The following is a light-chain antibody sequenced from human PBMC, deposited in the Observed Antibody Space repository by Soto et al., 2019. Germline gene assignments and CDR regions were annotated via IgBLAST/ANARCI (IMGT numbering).Light chain of an antibody. CDR2: AAS. J-gene: IGKJ5*01. CDR1: RGISSY. Sequence: DIQLTQSPSFLPPSGGPRVALTCRASRGISSYLAWYQQKPGKAPRLLIYAASTLQSGVPSRFSGSGSGTDFTLTISSLQPEDFATYYCQQSYSTPTSGQGTRLEI. CDR3: QQSYSTPT. V-gene: IGKV1-39*01.